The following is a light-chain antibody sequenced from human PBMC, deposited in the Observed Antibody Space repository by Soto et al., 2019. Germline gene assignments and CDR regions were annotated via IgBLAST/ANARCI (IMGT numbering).Light chain of an antibody. Sequence: VLTQSPGTLSLALGDRATLSCRDSQSVRGTSLAWCQKKPGQTPRLIIYDAFCRATGIPDRFSGGGSGTDVALTISRREPEDYAGYYCQHYCSSPTITFGQGTRLEIK. CDR2: DAF. CDR3: QHYCSSPTIT. V-gene: IGKV3-20*01. CDR1: QSVRGTS. J-gene: IGKJ5*01.